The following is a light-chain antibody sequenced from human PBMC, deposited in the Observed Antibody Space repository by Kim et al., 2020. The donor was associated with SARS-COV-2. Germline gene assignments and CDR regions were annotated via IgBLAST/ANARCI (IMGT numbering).Light chain of an antibody. Sequence: SPGERATLSCRASQSVSSNYLGWYQQKPGQAPRLLISGASSRATGIPDRFSGSGSGTDFTLTISRLEPEDFAVYYCQQYGSSPRTFGQGTKVDIK. J-gene: IGKJ1*01. CDR2: GAS. CDR3: QQYGSSPRT. CDR1: QSVSSNY. V-gene: IGKV3-20*01.